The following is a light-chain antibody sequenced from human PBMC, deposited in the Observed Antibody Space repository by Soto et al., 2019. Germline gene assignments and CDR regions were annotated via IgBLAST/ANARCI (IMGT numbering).Light chain of an antibody. J-gene: IGKJ1*01. V-gene: IGKV3-15*01. Sequence: EIVLTQSPGTLSLPPGERATLSCRASQSVSSNLAWYQHKPGQAPRLLIYGASTRATGIPARFSGSGSGTEFTLTITSLQSEDFAFYYCQQYNNWPPPFGQGTKVDIK. CDR3: QQYNNWPPP. CDR1: QSVSSN. CDR2: GAS.